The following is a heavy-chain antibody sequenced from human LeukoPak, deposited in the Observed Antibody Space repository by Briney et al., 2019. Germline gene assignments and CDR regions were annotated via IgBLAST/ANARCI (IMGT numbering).Heavy chain of an antibody. D-gene: IGHD6-13*01. Sequence: KPSETLSLTCTVSGGSISSYYWSWIRQPAGKGLEWIGRIYTSGSTNYNPSLKSRVTMSVDTSKNQFSLKLSSVTAADTAVYYCARDGSRTAAAGTADYMDVWGKGTRSPSP. CDR2: IYTSGST. J-gene: IGHJ6*03. CDR3: ARDGSRTAAAGTADYMDV. CDR1: GGSISSYY. V-gene: IGHV4-4*07.